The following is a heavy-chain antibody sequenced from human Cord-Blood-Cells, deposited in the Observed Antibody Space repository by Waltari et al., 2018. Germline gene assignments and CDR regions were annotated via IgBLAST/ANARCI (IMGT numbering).Heavy chain of an antibody. Sequence: QVQLQQWGAGLLKHSETLSLTCAVYGGSFSGYYWSWIRQPPGKGLEWIGEINHSGSTNYNPSLKSRVTISVDTSKNQFSLKLSSVTAADTAVYYCARGGNSSSWNTFDYWGQGTLVTVSS. V-gene: IGHV4-34*01. J-gene: IGHJ4*02. CDR2: INHSGST. CDR3: ARGGNSSSWNTFDY. CDR1: GGSFSGYY. D-gene: IGHD6-13*01.